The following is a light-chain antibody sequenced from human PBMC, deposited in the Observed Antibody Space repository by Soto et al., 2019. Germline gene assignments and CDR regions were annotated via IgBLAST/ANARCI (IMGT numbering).Light chain of an antibody. CDR3: QQNNKWPPVT. Sequence: EVVMTQSPATVSMSPGEGVTLSCRASQTISNXXAWYQQKPGQAPRLLIYGASTRATGVPARFSGGGSGTEFTLTISSLQSEDFAFYYCQQNNKWPPVTFGGGTKVEIK. CDR2: GAS. V-gene: IGKV3-15*01. CDR1: QTISNX. J-gene: IGKJ4*01.